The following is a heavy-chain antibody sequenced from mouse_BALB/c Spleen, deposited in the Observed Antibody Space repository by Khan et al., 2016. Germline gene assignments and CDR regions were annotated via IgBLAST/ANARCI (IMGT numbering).Heavy chain of an antibody. V-gene: IGHV3-2*02. CDR1: GYSITSDYA. D-gene: IGHD3-1*01. J-gene: IGHJ2*01. CDR3: ARRRATYYFDY. CDR2: ISYSGST. Sequence: QLQESGPGLVKPSQSLSLTCTVTGYSITSDYAWNWIRQFPGNKLEWMGYISYSGSTSYNPSLKSRISITRDTSKNQFFLQLNSVTTEDTATYYCARRRATYYFDYWGQGTTLTVSS.